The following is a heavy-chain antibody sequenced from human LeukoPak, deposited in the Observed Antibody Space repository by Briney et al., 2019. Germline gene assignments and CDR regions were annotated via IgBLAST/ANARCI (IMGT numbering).Heavy chain of an antibody. V-gene: IGHV1-2*02. CDR2: INPNSGGT. CDR3: ARARSLYGDLTPGHYYYYYMDV. J-gene: IGHJ6*03. D-gene: IGHD4-17*01. Sequence: ASVKVSCKASGYTFTGYYMHWVRQAPGQGLEWMGWINPNSGGTNYAQKLQGRVTMTRDTSISTAYMELSRLRSDDTAVYYCARARSLYGDLTPGHYYYYYMDVWGKGTTVTVSS. CDR1: GYTFTGYY.